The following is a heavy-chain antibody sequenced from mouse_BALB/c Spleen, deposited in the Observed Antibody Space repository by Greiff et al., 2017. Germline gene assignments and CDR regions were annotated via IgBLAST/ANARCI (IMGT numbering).Heavy chain of an antibody. Sequence: VQLQQPGAELVMPGASVKMSCKASGYTFTDYWMHWVKQRPGQGLEWIGAIDTSDSYTSYNQKFKGKATLTVDESSSTAYMQLSSLTSEDSAVYYCARSGYGNYAWFAYWGQGTLVTVSA. V-gene: IGHV1-69*01. D-gene: IGHD2-1*01. J-gene: IGHJ3*01. CDR2: IDTSDSYT. CDR1: GYTFTDYW. CDR3: ARSGYGNYAWFAY.